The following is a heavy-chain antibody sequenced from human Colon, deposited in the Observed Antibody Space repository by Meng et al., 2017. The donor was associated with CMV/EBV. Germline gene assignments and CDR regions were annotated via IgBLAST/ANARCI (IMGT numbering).Heavy chain of an antibody. V-gene: IGHV3-9*01. CDR2: ISRNGGST. J-gene: IGHJ4*02. Sequence: SLKISCAASGFTFDDSAMHWVRQVPGKGLEWVSSISRNGGSTGYADSVKGRFTISRDNAKKSLYLQMNSLRAEDTALYYCVKPRRAYCGGDCSLDSWGQGTLVTVSS. D-gene: IGHD2-21*01. CDR1: GFTFDDSA. CDR3: VKPRRAYCGGDCSLDS.